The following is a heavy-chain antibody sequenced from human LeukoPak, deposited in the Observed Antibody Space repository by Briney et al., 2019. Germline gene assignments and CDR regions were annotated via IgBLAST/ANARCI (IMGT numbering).Heavy chain of an antibody. CDR2: INHSGST. CDR3: ARGGYDFWSGYYSRGQGLDY. Sequence: PSETLSLTCAVSGYSVSSGYYWSWIRQPPGKGLEWIGEINHSGSTNYNPSLKSRLTISVDTSKNQFSLKLSSVTAADTAVYYCARGGYDFWSGYYSRGQGLDYWGQGTLVTVSS. D-gene: IGHD3-3*01. CDR1: GYSVSSGYY. J-gene: IGHJ4*02. V-gene: IGHV4-34*01.